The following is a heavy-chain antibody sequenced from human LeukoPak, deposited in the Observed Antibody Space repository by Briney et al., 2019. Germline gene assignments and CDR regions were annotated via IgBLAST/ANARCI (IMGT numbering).Heavy chain of an antibody. D-gene: IGHD1-26*01. CDR2: IYSGGNT. CDR3: ARDTGVGPTSDAFDI. J-gene: IGHJ3*02. Sequence: GGSLTLSCAASGFTVSSNYMSWVRQAPGKGLEWVSVIYSGGNTYYGDFVEGRFTISRNNSRNTLYFQMNSLRAEDTAVDYCARDTGVGPTSDAFDIWGQGTMVTVSS. CDR1: GFTVSSNY. V-gene: IGHV3-66*01.